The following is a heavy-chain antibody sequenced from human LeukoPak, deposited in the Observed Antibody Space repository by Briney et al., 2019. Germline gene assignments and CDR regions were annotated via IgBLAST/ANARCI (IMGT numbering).Heavy chain of an antibody. CDR1: GYTFTGYY. J-gene: IGHJ5*02. CDR3: ARDTAEKTNWFDP. D-gene: IGHD5-18*01. V-gene: IGHV1-2*02. Sequence: ASVKVSCKASGYTFTGYYMHWVRQAPGQGLEWMGWINPNSGGTNYAQKCQGRVTMTRDTSISTAYMELSRLRSDDTAVYYCARDTAEKTNWFDPWGQGTLVTVSS. CDR2: INPNSGGT.